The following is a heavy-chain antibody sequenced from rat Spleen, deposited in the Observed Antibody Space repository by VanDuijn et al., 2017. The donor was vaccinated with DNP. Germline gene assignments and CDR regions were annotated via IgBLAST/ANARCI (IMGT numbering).Heavy chain of an antibody. CDR2: ISTSGSRT. CDR3: ALMDGAFDY. D-gene: IGHD1-12*02. Sequence: EVQLVESGGGLVQPGRSLKLSCAASGFIFSNYWMTWIRQAPGKGLEWVATISTSGSRTYYPDSVKGRFTISRDNVQNALYLQMSKLGSEDTAIYYCALMDGAFDYWGQGVMVTVSS. J-gene: IGHJ2*01. CDR1: GFIFSNYW. V-gene: IGHV5-31*01.